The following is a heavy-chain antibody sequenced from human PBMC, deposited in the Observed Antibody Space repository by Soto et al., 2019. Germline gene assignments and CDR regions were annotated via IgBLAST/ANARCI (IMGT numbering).Heavy chain of an antibody. D-gene: IGHD6-13*01. CDR1: GYSFTSYW. CDR2: IYPGDSDT. J-gene: IGHJ6*02. CDR3: ARWVQDRSSSSYIRYYYGMDV. Sequence: GESLKISCKGSGYSFTSYWIGWVRQMPGKGLEWMGIIYPGDSDTRYSPSFQGQVTISADKSISTAYLQWSSLKASDTAMYYCARWVQDRSSSSYIRYYYGMDVWGQGTTVTVSS. V-gene: IGHV5-51*01.